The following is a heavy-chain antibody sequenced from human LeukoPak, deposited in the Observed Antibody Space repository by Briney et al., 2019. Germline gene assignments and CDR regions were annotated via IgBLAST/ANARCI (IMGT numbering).Heavy chain of an antibody. CDR3: AKGAVITMVRGVISAHFDY. D-gene: IGHD3-10*01. Sequence: GGSLRLSCAASGFTFSSYSMGWVRQAPGKGLEWVSAISGSGGSTYYADSVKGRFTISRDNSKNTLYLQMNSLRAEDTAVYYCAKGAVITMVRGVISAHFDYWGQGTLVTVSS. V-gene: IGHV3-23*01. J-gene: IGHJ4*02. CDR2: ISGSGGST. CDR1: GFTFSSYS.